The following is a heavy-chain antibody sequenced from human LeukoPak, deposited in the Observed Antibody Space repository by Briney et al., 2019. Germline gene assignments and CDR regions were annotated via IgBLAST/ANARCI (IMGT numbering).Heavy chain of an antibody. CDR1: GFTFSGYT. D-gene: IGHD5-18*01. Sequence: GGSLSLSCAASGFTFSGYTLNWVGQAPGKGWQWVLTVSASSDIHYSDSVKGRFTISRDNARNSLYLQRNSLRDEDTAVYYCARDALHTAHFDYWGQGTPVTVSS. CDR2: VSASSDI. V-gene: IGHV3-69-1*01. CDR3: ARDALHTAHFDY. J-gene: IGHJ4*02.